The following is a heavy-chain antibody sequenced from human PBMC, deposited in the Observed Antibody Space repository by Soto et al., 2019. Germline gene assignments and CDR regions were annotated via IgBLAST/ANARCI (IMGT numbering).Heavy chain of an antibody. V-gene: IGHV4-34*01. CDR3: ARVERGTATTVVDAFDI. Sequence: QVQLQQWGAGLLKPSETLSLTCAVYGGFVSSGSYYWSWIRQPPGKGLEWIGEMSQSGGTHFNPSLKSRVSISVDTPKNQFSLKMSSVTAADTALYYCARVERGTATTVVDAFDIWGPGTMVTVSS. CDR1: GGFVSSGSYY. D-gene: IGHD1-1*01. J-gene: IGHJ3*02. CDR2: MSQSGGT.